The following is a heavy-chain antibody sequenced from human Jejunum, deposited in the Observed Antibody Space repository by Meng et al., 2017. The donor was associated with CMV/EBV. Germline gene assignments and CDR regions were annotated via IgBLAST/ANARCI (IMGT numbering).Heavy chain of an antibody. CDR3: ARGVVTMIRYYFDH. J-gene: IGHJ4*02. D-gene: IGHD3-22*01. CDR2: ISPYNGNT. CDR1: GYTFTSYG. Sequence: GYTFTSYGISWVRQAPGQGLEWMGWISPYNGNTHYVQKLQGRVTMTTDTSTSTAYMELRSLRSDDTAVYYCARGVVTMIRYYFDHWGQGTLVTVSS. V-gene: IGHV1-18*01.